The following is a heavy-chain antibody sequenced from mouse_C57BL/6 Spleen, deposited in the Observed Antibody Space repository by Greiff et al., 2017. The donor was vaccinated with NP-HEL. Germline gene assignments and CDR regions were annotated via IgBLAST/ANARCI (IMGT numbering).Heavy chain of an antibody. J-gene: IGHJ4*01. CDR1: GFTFSSYG. CDR2: ISSGGSCT. V-gene: IGHV5-6*02. CDR3: ARHGVYYYAMDY. Sequence: EVMLVESGGDLVKPGGSLKLSCAASGFTFSSYGMSWVRQTPDKRLEWVATISSGGSCTYYLDSVKGRFTISRDNAKNTLYLQMSSLKSEDTAMYYCARHGVYYYAMDYWGQGTSVTVSS.